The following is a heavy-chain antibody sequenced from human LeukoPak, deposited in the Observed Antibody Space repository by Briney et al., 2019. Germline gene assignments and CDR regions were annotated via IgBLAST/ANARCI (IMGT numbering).Heavy chain of an antibody. Sequence: PGGSLRLSCAASGFTFSIYAMSWVRQAPGKGLEWVSAISGSAGTTYYADSVKGRFTISRDNSKNTLYLRMSSLRAEDTAVYYCAKDLYYYDSSGYYPDYWGQGTLVTVSS. V-gene: IGHV3-23*01. CDR1: GFTFSIYA. CDR2: ISGSAGTT. CDR3: AKDLYYYDSSGYYPDY. J-gene: IGHJ4*02. D-gene: IGHD3-22*01.